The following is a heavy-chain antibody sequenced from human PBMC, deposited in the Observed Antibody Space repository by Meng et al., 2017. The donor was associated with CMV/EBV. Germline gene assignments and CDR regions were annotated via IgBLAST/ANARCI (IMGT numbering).Heavy chain of an antibody. J-gene: IGHJ6*02. CDR1: GFTVSSNY. Sequence: GESLKISCAASGFTVSSNYMSWVRQAPGKGLEWVSVIYSGGSTYYADSVKGRFTISRDNSKNTLYLQMNSLRAEDTAVYYCARDLNVVVPAAMGGTTAKNKLGCYYYGMDVWGQGTTVTVSS. V-gene: IGHV3-66*02. CDR2: IYSGGST. CDR3: ARDLNVVVPAAMGGTTAKNKLGCYYYGMDV. D-gene: IGHD2-2*01.